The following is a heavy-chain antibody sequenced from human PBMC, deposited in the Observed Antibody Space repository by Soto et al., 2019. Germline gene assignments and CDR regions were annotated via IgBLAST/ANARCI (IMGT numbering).Heavy chain of an antibody. V-gene: IGHV3-15*07. CDR2: IKSKTDGGTT. Sequence: PGGSLRLSCAASGFTFSNAWMNWVRQAPGKGLEWVGRIKSKTDGGTTDYAAPVKGRFTISRDDSKNTLYLQMNSLKTEDTAVYYCTTELSIVATIFKDYWGQGTLVTVS. CDR3: TTELSIVATIFKDY. J-gene: IGHJ4*02. D-gene: IGHD5-12*01. CDR1: GFTFSNAW.